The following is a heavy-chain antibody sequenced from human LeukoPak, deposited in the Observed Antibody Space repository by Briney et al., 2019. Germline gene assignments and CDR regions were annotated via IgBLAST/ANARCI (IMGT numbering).Heavy chain of an antibody. J-gene: IGHJ4*02. Sequence: GGSLSLSCAASGFTFSSYAMHWVRQAPGKGLEYVSAISSNGGSTYYANSVKGRFTISRDNSKNTLYLQMGSLRAEDMAVYYCARSPVAAAGNSRLDYWGQGTLVTVSS. CDR2: ISSNGGST. D-gene: IGHD6-13*01. V-gene: IGHV3-64*01. CDR3: ARSPVAAAGNSRLDY. CDR1: GFTFSSYA.